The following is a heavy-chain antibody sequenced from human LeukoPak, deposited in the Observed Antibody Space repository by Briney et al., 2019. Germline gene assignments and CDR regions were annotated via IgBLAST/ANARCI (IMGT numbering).Heavy chain of an antibody. J-gene: IGHJ4*02. CDR1: GFTVSGDY. CDR3: ARMGLWFGELLGRRDY. Sequence: GGSLRLSCAASGFTVSGDYMSWVRQAPGKGLEWVSIIYRAGSTHCADSVKGRFIVSRDNSKNTLELQTNSLRADDTAVYYCARMGLWFGELLGRRDYWGQGTQVTVSS. V-gene: IGHV3-66*01. CDR2: IYRAGST. D-gene: IGHD3-10*01.